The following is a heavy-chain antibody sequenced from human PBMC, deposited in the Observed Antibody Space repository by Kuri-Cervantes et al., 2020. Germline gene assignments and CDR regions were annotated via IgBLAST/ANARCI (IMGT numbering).Heavy chain of an antibody. CDR3: ARHRSGSSWYSWIGSADY. D-gene: IGHD6-13*01. Sequence: SETLSLTCAVSGYSISSGYYWGWIRQPPGKGLEWIGEIDHTGSTNYNPSLKSRVTISVDTSKNQFSLKLSSVTAADTAVYYCARHRSGSSWYSWIGSADYWGQGTLVTVSS. V-gene: IGHV4-38-2*01. CDR1: GYSISSGYY. CDR2: IDHTGST. J-gene: IGHJ4*02.